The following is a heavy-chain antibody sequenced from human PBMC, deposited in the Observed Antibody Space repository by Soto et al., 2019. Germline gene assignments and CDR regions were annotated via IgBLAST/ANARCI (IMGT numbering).Heavy chain of an antibody. CDR2: INHSGST. V-gene: IGHV4-34*01. CDR1: GGSFSGYY. CDR3: ARDRATMVRGVIPRWFDP. D-gene: IGHD3-10*01. Sequence: SETLSLTCAVYGGSFSGYYWRWIRQPPGKGLEWIGEINHSGSTNYNPSLKSRVTISVDTSKNQFSLKLSSVTAADTAVYYCARDRATMVRGVIPRWFDPWGQGTLVTVS. J-gene: IGHJ5*02.